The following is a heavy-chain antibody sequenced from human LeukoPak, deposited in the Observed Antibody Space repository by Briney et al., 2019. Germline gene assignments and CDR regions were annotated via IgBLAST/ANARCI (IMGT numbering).Heavy chain of an antibody. Sequence: SETLSLTCAVYGGSFSGYYWSWIRQPPGKGLEWIGSIYYSVTTYYNPSLKSRVTISVDASKNQFSLNLSSVTAADTAVYYCARDSPDSYYYDSSGSTPPHDAFDIWGQGTMVTVSS. V-gene: IGHV4-34*01. D-gene: IGHD3-22*01. CDR1: GGSFSGYY. J-gene: IGHJ3*02. CDR2: IYYSVTT. CDR3: ARDSPDSYYYDSSGSTPPHDAFDI.